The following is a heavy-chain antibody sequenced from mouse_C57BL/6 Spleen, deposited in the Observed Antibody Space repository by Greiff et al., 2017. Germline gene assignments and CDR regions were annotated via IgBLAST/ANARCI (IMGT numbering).Heavy chain of an antibody. CDR1: GYAFSSSW. D-gene: IGHD2-2*01. CDR3: ARWRLEDYFDY. J-gene: IGHJ2*01. Sequence: VQLQQSGPELVKPGASVKISCKASGYAFSSSWMNWVKQRPGKGLEWIGRIYPGDGDTNYNGKFKGKATLTADKSSSTAYMQLSSLTSEDSAVYFCARWRLEDYFDYWGQGTTLTVSS. V-gene: IGHV1-82*01. CDR2: IYPGDGDT.